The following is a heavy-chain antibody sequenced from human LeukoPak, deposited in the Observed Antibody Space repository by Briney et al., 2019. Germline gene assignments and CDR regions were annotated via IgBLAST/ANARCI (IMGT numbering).Heavy chain of an antibody. Sequence: GGSLRLSCAASGFTFSSYWMNWARQAPGKGLEWVASINHNGNVNYYVDSVKGRFTISRDNAKNSLYLQMSNLRAEDTAVYYCAKDLLYSSSWYGGYFDYWGQGTLVTVSS. J-gene: IGHJ4*02. CDR1: GFTFSSYW. CDR2: INHNGNVN. V-gene: IGHV3-7*03. D-gene: IGHD6-13*01. CDR3: AKDLLYSSSWYGGYFDY.